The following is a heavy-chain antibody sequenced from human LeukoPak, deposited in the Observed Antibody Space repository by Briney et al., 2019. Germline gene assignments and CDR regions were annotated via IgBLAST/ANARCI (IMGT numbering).Heavy chain of an antibody. J-gene: IGHJ3*02. V-gene: IGHV3-21*01. CDR1: GFTFSNYS. CDR3: ASWGVRELRYFDWTVGAFDI. CDR2: ISSSSSNI. Sequence: GGSLRLSCAASGFTFSNYSMNWGRQPPGKRLELGSSISSSSSNIYYADLVTGRLTISRDTAKNSLYLQMNRLRAEDRAVYYCASWGVRELRYFDWTVGAFDIWGQGTMVTVSS. D-gene: IGHD3-9*01.